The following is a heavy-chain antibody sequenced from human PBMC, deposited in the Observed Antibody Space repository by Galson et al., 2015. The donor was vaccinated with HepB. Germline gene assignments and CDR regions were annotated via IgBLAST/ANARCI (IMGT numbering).Heavy chain of an antibody. Sequence: SVKVSCKASGYTFTSYAMHWVRQAPGQRLEWMGWINAGNGNTKYSQKFQGRVTITRDTSASTAYMELSSLRSEDTAVYYCAREARGYYYDSSGYYYWGQGTLVTVSS. CDR3: AREARGYYYDSSGYYY. CDR2: INAGNGNT. J-gene: IGHJ4*02. V-gene: IGHV1-3*01. CDR1: GYTFTSYA. D-gene: IGHD3-22*01.